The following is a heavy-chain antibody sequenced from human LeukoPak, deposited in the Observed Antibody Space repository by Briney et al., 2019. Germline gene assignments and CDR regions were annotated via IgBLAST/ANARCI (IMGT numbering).Heavy chain of an antibody. CDR3: AKDQGMSSPAMVRGAILFQNYGMDV. CDR1: GFTFSRYW. J-gene: IGHJ6*02. CDR2: ISYDGSYK. V-gene: IGHV3-30*18. D-gene: IGHD3-10*01. Sequence: GGSLRLSCAASGFTFSRYWMSWVRQAPGKGLEWVAVISYDGSYKFYADSVKGRFTISRDNSKNTLYLQMNSLRTEDTAVFYCAKDQGMSSPAMVRGAILFQNYGMDVWGQGTTVTVSS.